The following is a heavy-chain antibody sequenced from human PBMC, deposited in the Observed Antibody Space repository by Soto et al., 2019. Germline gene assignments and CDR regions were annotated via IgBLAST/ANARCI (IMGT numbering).Heavy chain of an antibody. Sequence: SETLSLPCTVSVGSFSNSNYYWCWIRQSPGKGLEWIGSVYYRGRSYSKSSVKSRVTISVDTSKNQFSLNLNSVTASDTAVYFCVSQRTSVLTQAYFDYWGPGALVTV. CDR1: VGSFSNSNYY. CDR2: VYYRGRS. D-gene: IGHD2-8*01. CDR3: VSQRTSVLTQAYFDY. J-gene: IGHJ4*02. V-gene: IGHV4-39*01.